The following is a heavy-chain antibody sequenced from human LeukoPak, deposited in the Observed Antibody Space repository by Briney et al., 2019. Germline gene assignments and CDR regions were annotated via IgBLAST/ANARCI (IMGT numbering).Heavy chain of an antibody. Sequence: GGSLRLSCVVSGFTFSNYAMSWVRQAPGQGLDWVSAISDSGVTAYYADSVKGRFTISSDNSKSTLYLQMNSLRAEDTAVYYCANLNAPYWGNFDYWGQGTLVTVSS. D-gene: IGHD3-16*01. J-gene: IGHJ4*02. CDR2: ISDSGVTA. V-gene: IGHV3-23*01. CDR1: GFTFSNYA. CDR3: ANLNAPYWGNFDY.